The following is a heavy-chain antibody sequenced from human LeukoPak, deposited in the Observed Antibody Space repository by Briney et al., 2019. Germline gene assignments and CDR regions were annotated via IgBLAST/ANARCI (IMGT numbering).Heavy chain of an antibody. CDR1: GYTFTNYG. D-gene: IGHD6-19*01. V-gene: IGHV1-18*01. CDR2: ISAYNGYT. J-gene: IGHJ4*02. CDR3: ARSSSGWYGSFDY. Sequence: GASVKVSCKASGYTFTNYGISWVRQAPGQGLEWMGWISAYNGYTDYAQKLQFRVTMTTDTSTSTAYMELRSLRSDDTAVYYCARSSSGWYGSFDYWGQGTLVTVSS.